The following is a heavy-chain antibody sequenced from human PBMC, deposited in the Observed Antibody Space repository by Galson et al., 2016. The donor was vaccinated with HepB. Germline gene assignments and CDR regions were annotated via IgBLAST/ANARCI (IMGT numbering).Heavy chain of an antibody. CDR3: AKEAGTGYYDV. V-gene: IGHV3-48*03. CDR1: GFTFSTFE. CDR2: INSRGTTI. D-gene: IGHD3-9*01. Sequence: SLRLSCAASGFTFSTFEMDWVRQAPGKGLERVSYINSRGTTISYADSVKGRFTISRDNARNALSLQMNSLRNEDTAVYYCAKEAGTGYYDVWGQGTTVTVSS. J-gene: IGHJ6*02.